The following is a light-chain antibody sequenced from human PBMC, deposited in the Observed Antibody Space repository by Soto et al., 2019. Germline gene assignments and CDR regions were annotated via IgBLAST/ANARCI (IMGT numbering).Light chain of an antibody. J-gene: IGLJ2*01. CDR1: SSDVGAYNY. Sequence: QSALTQPPSASGSPGQSVTISCTGTSSDVGAYNYVSWYQQHPGKAPKLMIYEVSKRPSGVPDRFSGSKSGTSASLAITGLQAEDEADYFCHSYDSSLRGSVFGGGTKVTVL. V-gene: IGLV2-8*01. CDR3: HSYDSSLRGSV. CDR2: EVS.